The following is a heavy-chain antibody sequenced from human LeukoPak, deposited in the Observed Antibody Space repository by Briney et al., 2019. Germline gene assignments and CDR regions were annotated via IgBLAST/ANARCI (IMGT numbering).Heavy chain of an antibody. V-gene: IGHV4-39*01. Sequence: SETLSLTCTVSGGSISSSSYYWGWIRQPPGKGLEWIGGIYYSGSTYYNPSLKSRVTISVDTSKNQFSLKLSSVTAADTAVYYCARHIIVADFFDYWGQGTLVTVSS. D-gene: IGHD5-12*01. CDR2: IYYSGST. J-gene: IGHJ4*02. CDR1: GGSISSSSYY. CDR3: ARHIIVADFFDY.